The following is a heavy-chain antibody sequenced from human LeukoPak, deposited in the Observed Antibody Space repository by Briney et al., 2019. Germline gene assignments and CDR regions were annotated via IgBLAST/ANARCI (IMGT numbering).Heavy chain of an antibody. CDR3: ARGREEYDYVWGSYRYNWFDP. Sequence: ASVKVSCKASGYTFTSYGITWVRQAPGQGREWGGGISACNGKTNYDQKFQGRVTMTTDTSTSTAYMDLRRLRSDDTAVYYCARGREEYDYVWGSYRYNWFDPWGQGTLVTVS. CDR1: GYTFTSYG. V-gene: IGHV1-18*01. D-gene: IGHD3-16*02. CDR2: ISACNGKT. J-gene: IGHJ5*02.